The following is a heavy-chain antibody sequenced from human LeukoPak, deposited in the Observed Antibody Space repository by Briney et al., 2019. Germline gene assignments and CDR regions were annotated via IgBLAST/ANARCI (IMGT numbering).Heavy chain of an antibody. CDR2: IIPILGIA. Sequence: SVKLSCKASGGTFTSYAISWVRHAPGQGLGWMGRIIPILGIAHYAQKFQGRVTITADKSTSTAYMALSSLRSENMAVYYCAREPHSSGYQEFDAFDIWGQGTMVTVSS. CDR1: GGTFTSYA. CDR3: AREPHSSGYQEFDAFDI. D-gene: IGHD3-22*01. V-gene: IGHV1-69*04. J-gene: IGHJ3*02.